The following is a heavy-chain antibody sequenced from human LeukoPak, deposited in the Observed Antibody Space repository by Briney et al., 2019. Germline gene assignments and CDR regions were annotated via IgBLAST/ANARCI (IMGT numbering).Heavy chain of an antibody. V-gene: IGHV3-74*01. D-gene: IGHD1-1*01. CDR1: GFTFSNYW. Sequence: GGSLRLSCAASGFTFSNYWMHWVRQVPGKGLVWVSRINSDGINTSYADSVKGRFTISRDNAKNTLNLQMNSLRAEDTAVYYCARERKYNSNFDYWGQGTLVTVSS. J-gene: IGHJ4*02. CDR3: ARERKYNSNFDY. CDR2: INSDGINT.